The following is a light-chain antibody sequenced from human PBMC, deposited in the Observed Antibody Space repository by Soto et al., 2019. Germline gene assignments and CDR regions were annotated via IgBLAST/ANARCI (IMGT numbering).Light chain of an antibody. Sequence: QYVLTQPPSVSGAPGQRVTISCTGSSSTIGAGYDVDWYQQLPGTAPKLLIYGNSNRPSGVPDRFSGSKSGTSASLAITGLRAEDEADYYCQSYDSSLSGWVFGGGTKVTAL. J-gene: IGLJ3*02. CDR1: SSTIGAGYD. V-gene: IGLV1-40*01. CDR3: QSYDSSLSGWV. CDR2: GNS.